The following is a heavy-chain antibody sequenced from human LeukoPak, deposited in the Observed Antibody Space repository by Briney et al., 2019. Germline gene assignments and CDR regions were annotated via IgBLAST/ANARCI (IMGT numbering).Heavy chain of an antibody. D-gene: IGHD1-26*01. CDR3: AREYRGSYSHFDY. J-gene: IGHJ4*02. Sequence: GGSLRLSCAASGFTFSSYSMTWVRQAPGKGLEWVSYISSSSSTIYYADSVKGRFTISRDNAKNSLYLQMNSLRDEDTAVYYCAREYRGSYSHFDYWGQGTLVTVSS. CDR1: GFTFSSYS. CDR2: ISSSSSTI. V-gene: IGHV3-48*02.